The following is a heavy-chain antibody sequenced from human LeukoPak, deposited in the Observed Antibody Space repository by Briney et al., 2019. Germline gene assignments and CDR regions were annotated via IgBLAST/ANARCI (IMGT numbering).Heavy chain of an antibody. V-gene: IGHV1-2*02. CDR2: IDPNSGDT. CDR3: ARSGSTGYSLDY. J-gene: IGHJ4*02. CDR1: GYSFTVYF. Sequence: ASVKVSCKASGYSFTVYFIHWVRQAPGQGLGWMGCIDPNSGDTKYAQKFQGRVSMPRDTSTRTAYMELSRLRSDATAVYFCARSGSTGYSLDYWGQGTLVTVSS. D-gene: IGHD3-22*01.